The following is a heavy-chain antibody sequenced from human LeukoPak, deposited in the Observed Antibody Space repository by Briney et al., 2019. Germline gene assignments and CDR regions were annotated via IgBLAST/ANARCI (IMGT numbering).Heavy chain of an antibody. V-gene: IGHV3-21*01. CDR3: ARDQGIDDFWSGYSRSNWFDP. CDR1: GFTFSSYS. J-gene: IGHJ5*02. D-gene: IGHD3-3*01. Sequence: GGSLRLSCAASGFTFSSYSMNWVRQAPGKGLEWVSSISSSSSYIYYADSVKGRFTISRDNAKNSLYLQMNSLRAEDTAVYYCARDQGIDDFWSGYSRSNWFDPWGQGTLVTVSS. CDR2: ISSSSSYI.